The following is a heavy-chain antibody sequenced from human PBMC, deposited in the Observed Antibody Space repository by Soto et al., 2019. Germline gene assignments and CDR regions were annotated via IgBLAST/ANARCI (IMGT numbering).Heavy chain of an antibody. V-gene: IGHV3-74*01. CDR3: VRESGVAADC. Sequence: VESGGVLVQPGGSLRLSCAASGFTFDSHWMHWVRQAPGEGLVWVSRIKTDGSAAAYADSVKGRFTISRGNTKNTLYLQMNSLRAEDTAVYFCVRESGVAADCWGQGTLVTVS. CDR2: IKTDGSAA. J-gene: IGHJ4*02. D-gene: IGHD6-19*01. CDR1: GFTFDSHW.